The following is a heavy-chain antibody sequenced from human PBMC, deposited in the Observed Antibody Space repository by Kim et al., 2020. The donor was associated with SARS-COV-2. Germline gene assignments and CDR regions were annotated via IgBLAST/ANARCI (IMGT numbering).Heavy chain of an antibody. CDR2: VNPNNGNT. D-gene: IGHD6-25*01. CDR3: ARGSAWPKIDY. CDR1: GYMFSTHG. J-gene: IGHJ4*02. Sequence: ASVKVSCKAFGYMFSTHGITWLRQAPGHGLEYMGWVNPNNGNTEYAHKFQGRVTMTTDTFTRTAYMHLWSLTYDDTAVYYCARGSAWPKIDYWGQGTLVTVSS. V-gene: IGHV1-18*04.